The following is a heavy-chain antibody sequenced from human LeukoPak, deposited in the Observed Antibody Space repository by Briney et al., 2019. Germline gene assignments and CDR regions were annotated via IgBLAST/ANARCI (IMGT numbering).Heavy chain of an antibody. CDR3: ARGPAQADIDY. V-gene: IGHV1-2*02. CDR1: GFTVSSKY. D-gene: IGHD1-14*01. Sequence: PGGSLRLSCAASGFTVSSKYMSWVRQAPGKGLEWLSVIYNSGGTNYAQKFQGRVTMTRDTSISTAYMELSRLRSDDTAVYYCARGPAQADIDYRGQGTLVTVSS. J-gene: IGHJ4*02. CDR2: IYNSGGT.